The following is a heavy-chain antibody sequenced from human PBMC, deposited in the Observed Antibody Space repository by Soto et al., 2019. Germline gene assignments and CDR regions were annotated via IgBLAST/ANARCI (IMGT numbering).Heavy chain of an antibody. D-gene: IGHD3-3*01. V-gene: IGHV4-34*01. Sequence: SATWSLTCAFYGGSFSGYYWSWIRQPPGKGMEWIGEINNSGSTNYNPSLKSRVTISVDTSKNQFSLKLSSVTAADTAVYYCASITIFGVVNTIGTWGQGTLVTV. CDR3: ASITIFGVVNTIGT. CDR2: INNSGST. CDR1: GGSFSGYY. J-gene: IGHJ5*02.